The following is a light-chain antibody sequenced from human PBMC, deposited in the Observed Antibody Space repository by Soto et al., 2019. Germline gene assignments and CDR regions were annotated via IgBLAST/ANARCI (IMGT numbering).Light chain of an antibody. CDR1: QTISSW. J-gene: IGKJ1*01. CDR2: KPS. V-gene: IGKV1-5*03. Sequence: DIQMTQSPSTLSASVGDRVSITCRASQTISSWLAWYQQKPGKTPKLLVYKPSPVERGVPFRFSGSASGTEFTLTISSLQPDDFGTYDCQQYSFYPWTFGQGAK. CDR3: QQYSFYPWT.